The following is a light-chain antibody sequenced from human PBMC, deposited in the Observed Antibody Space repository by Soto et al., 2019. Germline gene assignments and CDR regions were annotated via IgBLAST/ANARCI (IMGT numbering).Light chain of an antibody. CDR2: EGN. Sequence: QSALTQPASVSGSPGQSITISCTGTSDVVGNYNLVSWYQQHPGKAPKLIIYEGNKRPSGVSNRFSGSKSGSTASLTISGLQAEDEADYYCSLYISGSTYVFGTGTKVTVL. CDR1: SDVVGNYNL. J-gene: IGLJ1*01. V-gene: IGLV2-14*02. CDR3: SLYISGSTYV.